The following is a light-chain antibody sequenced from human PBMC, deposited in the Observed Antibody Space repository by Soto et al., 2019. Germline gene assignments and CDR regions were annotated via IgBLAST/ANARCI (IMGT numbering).Light chain of an antibody. Sequence: QSVLTQPPSVSGAPGQRVTISCTGSSSNIEAGHDVHWYQQLPGTAPKLLIYGNGNRPSGVPDRFSGSKSGTSASLAITGLQADDEADYYCQSYDNSLSGSEVFGTGTKVTVL. V-gene: IGLV1-40*01. CDR1: SSNIEAGHD. CDR3: QSYDNSLSGSEV. CDR2: GNG. J-gene: IGLJ1*01.